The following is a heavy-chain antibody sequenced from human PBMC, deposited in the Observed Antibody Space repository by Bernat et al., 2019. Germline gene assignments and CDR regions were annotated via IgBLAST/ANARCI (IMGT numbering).Heavy chain of an antibody. Sequence: EVQLVESGGGVVQPGRSLRLSCAASGFTFSSYSMNWVRQAPGKGLEWVSSISSSSSYIYYADSVKGRFTISRDNAKNSLYLQMNSLRAEDTAVYYCARLVERTERRFDYWGQGTLVTVSS. CDR3: ARLVERTERRFDY. J-gene: IGHJ4*02. D-gene: IGHD1-1*01. CDR2: ISSSSSYI. CDR1: GFTFSSYS. V-gene: IGHV3-21*02.